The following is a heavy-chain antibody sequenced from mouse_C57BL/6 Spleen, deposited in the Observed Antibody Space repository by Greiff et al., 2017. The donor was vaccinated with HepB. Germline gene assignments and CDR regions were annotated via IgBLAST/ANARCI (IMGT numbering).Heavy chain of an antibody. V-gene: IGHV1-85*01. D-gene: IGHD1-1*01. Sequence: QVQLQQSGPELVKPGASVKLSFQASCYTFTSSDINWVKQRPGQGLEWIGWIYPRDGSTKYNEKFKGKATLTVDTSSSTAYMELHSLTSEDSAVYFCARWITTVPNYFDYWGQGTTLTVSS. CDR1: CYTFTSSD. CDR3: ARWITTVPNYFDY. J-gene: IGHJ2*01. CDR2: IYPRDGST.